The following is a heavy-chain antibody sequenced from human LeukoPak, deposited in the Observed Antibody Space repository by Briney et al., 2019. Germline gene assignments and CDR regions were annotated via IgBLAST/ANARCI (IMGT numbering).Heavy chain of an antibody. J-gene: IGHJ4*02. CDR3: ARHGGYDLVQPSDY. CDR2: IYYSGST. D-gene: IGHD5-12*01. CDR1: GGSISISSYY. Sequence: SETLSLTCTVSGGSISISSYYWGWIRQPPGKGLEWIGSIYYSGSTYYNPSLKSPVTIYVDTSKNQFSLKLSSVTAADTALYYCARHGGYDLVQPSDYWGQGTLVTVSS. V-gene: IGHV4-39*01.